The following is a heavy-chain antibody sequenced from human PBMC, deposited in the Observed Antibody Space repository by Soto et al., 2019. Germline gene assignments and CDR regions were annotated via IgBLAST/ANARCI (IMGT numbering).Heavy chain of an antibody. Sequence: QVQLVESGGGVVQPGRSLRLSCAASGFTFSSYAMHWVRQAPGKGLEWVAVISYDGSNKYYADSVKGRFTISRDNSKHTLYLQMNSLRAEDTAVYYCARDRTYDSSGYYSPGFDYWGQGTLVTVSS. CDR2: ISYDGSNK. D-gene: IGHD3-22*01. CDR3: ARDRTYDSSGYYSPGFDY. CDR1: GFTFSSYA. J-gene: IGHJ4*02. V-gene: IGHV3-30-3*01.